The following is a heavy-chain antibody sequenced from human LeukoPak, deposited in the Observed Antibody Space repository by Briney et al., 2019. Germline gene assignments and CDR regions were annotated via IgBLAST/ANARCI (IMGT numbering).Heavy chain of an antibody. D-gene: IGHD3-9*01. V-gene: IGHV1-18*01. CDR2: ISAYNGNT. J-gene: IGHJ1*01. CDR3: ARDGPWLTTQYFQH. CDR1: GYTFTSYG. Sequence: ASAKVSCKASGYTFTSYGISWVRQAPGQGLEWMGWISAYNGNTNYAQKLRGRVTMTTDTSTSTAYMELRSLRSDDTAVYYCARDGPWLTTQYFQHWGQGTLVTVSS.